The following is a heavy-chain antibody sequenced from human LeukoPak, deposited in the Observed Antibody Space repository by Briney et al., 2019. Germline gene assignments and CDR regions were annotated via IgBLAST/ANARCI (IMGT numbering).Heavy chain of an antibody. J-gene: IGHJ5*02. CDR3: ASSSQGIAAKYNWFDP. D-gene: IGHD6-13*01. V-gene: IGHV1-69*13. CDR1: GGTFSSYA. Sequence: SVKVSCKASGGTFSSYAISCVRQAPGQGLEWMGGIIPIFGTANYAQKFQGRVTITADESTSTAYVELSSLRYEDTAVYYCASSSQGIAAKYNWFDPWGQGTLVTVSS. CDR2: IIPIFGTA.